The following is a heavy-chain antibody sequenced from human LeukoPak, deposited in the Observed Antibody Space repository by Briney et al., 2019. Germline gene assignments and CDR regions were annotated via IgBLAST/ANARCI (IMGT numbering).Heavy chain of an antibody. Sequence: ESLKISCKGSGYSFTSYWIGWVRQMPGKGLEWMGIIYPGDSDTRYSPSFQGQVTISADKSISTAYLQWSSLKASDTAMYYCARGGYYYDSSGYGLTSFDYWGQGTLVTVSS. D-gene: IGHD3-22*01. CDR3: ARGGYYYDSSGYGLTSFDY. J-gene: IGHJ4*02. CDR2: IYPGDSDT. V-gene: IGHV5-51*01. CDR1: GYSFTSYW.